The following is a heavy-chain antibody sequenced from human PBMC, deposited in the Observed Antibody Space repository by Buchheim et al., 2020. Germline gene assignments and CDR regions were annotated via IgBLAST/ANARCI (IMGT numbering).Heavy chain of an antibody. D-gene: IGHD3-10*01. CDR2: IIPIFGTA. J-gene: IGHJ5*02. CDR1: GGTFSSYA. V-gene: IGHV1-69*06. CDR3: ARDRGQITMVQGVIITTNWFDP. Sequence: QVQLVQSGAGVKKPGSSVKVSCKASGGTFSSYAISWVRQAPGQGLEWMGGIIPIFGTANYAQKFQGRVTITADKSTSTAYMELSSLRSEDTAVYYCARDRGQITMVQGVIITTNWFDPWGQGTL.